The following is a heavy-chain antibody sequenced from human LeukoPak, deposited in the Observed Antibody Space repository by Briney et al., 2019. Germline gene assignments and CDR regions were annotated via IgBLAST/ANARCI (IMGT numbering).Heavy chain of an antibody. CDR3: ARNSGYSSGWYPNFDY. J-gene: IGHJ4*02. CDR2: ISYDGSNK. V-gene: IGHV3-30*04. Sequence: GRSLRLPCTASGFIFSRHAMHWVRQAPGKGLEWVAFISYDGSNKYYTDSLKGRFTISRENSENTLYLQINSLRPEDTSLYYCARNSGYSSGWYPNFDYWGQGTLVTVSS. CDR1: GFIFSRHA. D-gene: IGHD6-19*01.